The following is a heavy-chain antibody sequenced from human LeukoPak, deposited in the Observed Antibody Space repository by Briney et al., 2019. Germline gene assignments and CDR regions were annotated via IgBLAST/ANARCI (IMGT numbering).Heavy chain of an antibody. CDR2: ISSSSSYI. J-gene: IGHJ6*03. CDR1: WITFSNHS. V-gene: IGHV3-21*01. Sequence: GSLRPSCAASWITFSNHSQKWVRPAPRKGLEWVSSISSSSSYIYYADSVKGRFTISRDNAKNSLYLQMNSLRAEDTAVYYCALFARGTMDVWGKGTTVTVSS. CDR3: ALFARGTMDV.